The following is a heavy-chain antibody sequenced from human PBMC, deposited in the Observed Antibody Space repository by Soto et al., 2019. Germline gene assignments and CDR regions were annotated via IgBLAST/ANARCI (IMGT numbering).Heavy chain of an antibody. CDR1: GGSFSGYY. V-gene: IGHV4-34*01. J-gene: IGHJ4*02. CDR3: ARFPYYYGSGSYYGGVY. Sequence: QVQLQQWGAGLLKPSETLSLTCAVYGGSFSGYYWSWIRQPPGKGLEWIGEINHSGSTNYNPSLKSRVPISVDTSKNQFSLKLSSVTAADTAVYYCARFPYYYGSGSYYGGVYWGQGTLVTVSS. CDR2: INHSGST. D-gene: IGHD3-10*01.